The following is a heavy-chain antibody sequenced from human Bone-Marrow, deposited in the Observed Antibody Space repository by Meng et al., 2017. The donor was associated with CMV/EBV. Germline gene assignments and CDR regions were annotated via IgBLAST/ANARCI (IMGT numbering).Heavy chain of an antibody. CDR1: GGTFSSYT. J-gene: IGHJ6*02. V-gene: IGHV1-69*04. Sequence: SVKVSCKASGGTFSSYTISWVRQAPGQGLEWMGRIIPILGIANYAQKFQGRVTITADKSTSTAYMELSSLRSEDTAVYYCARDGETTIFGVVITPYYGMDVWGQGNTVTVSS. CDR3: ARDGETTIFGVVITPYYGMDV. D-gene: IGHD3-3*01. CDR2: IIPILGIA.